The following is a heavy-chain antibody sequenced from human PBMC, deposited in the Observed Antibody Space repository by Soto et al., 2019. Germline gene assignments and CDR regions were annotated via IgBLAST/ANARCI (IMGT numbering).Heavy chain of an antibody. D-gene: IGHD4-17*01. CDR2: IYYSGST. Sequence: SESLSLTCTVSCGSISSGDYYWSWIRQPPGKGLEWTGYIYYSGSTYYNPSLKSRVTISVDTSKNQFSLKLSSVTAADTAVYYCARASYGDSVDYWGQGTLVTVSS. V-gene: IGHV4-30-4*01. J-gene: IGHJ4*02. CDR1: CGSISSGDYY. CDR3: ARASYGDSVDY.